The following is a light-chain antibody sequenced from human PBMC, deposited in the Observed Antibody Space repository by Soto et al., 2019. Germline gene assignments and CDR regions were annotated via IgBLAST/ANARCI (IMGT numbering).Light chain of an antibody. CDR1: RSNIGSNT. J-gene: IGLJ2*01. CDR3: AAWDDSLNGVV. CDR2: SSN. V-gene: IGLV1-44*01. Sequence: QSVLTQPPSASGTPGQRVTISCSGSRSNIGSNTVNWYQQLSGTAPKLLIYSSNQRPSGVLDRFSGSKSCTSASLAISGLQSEDEADYYCAAWDDSLNGVVFGGGTKRTVL.